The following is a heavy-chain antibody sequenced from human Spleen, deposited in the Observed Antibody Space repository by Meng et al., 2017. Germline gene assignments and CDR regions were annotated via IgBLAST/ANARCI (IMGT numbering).Heavy chain of an antibody. D-gene: IGHD3-22*01. V-gene: IGHV3-74*01. CDR1: GFTLSTYW. CDR2: INSDGSDT. CDR3: ARVGYYDSSNYYAYFQH. J-gene: IGHJ1*01. Sequence: GESLKISCAASGFTLSTYWMHWVRQAPGKGLVWASRINSDGSDTSYADSVKGRFTISRDNAKNTLYLQMNSLRAEDTAVYYCARVGYYDSSNYYAYFQHWGQGTLVTVSS.